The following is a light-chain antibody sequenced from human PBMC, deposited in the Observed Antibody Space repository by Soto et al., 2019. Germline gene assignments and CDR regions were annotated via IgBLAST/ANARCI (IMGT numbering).Light chain of an antibody. CDR2: GAS. CDR3: QHYVNSPRT. Sequence: EIVLTQSPGTLSLSPGERVTLSCRASQSIYNNYLAWYQQKPGQAPRLLMYGASTRITGIPDRISGSGSGTDFTLTSNRLEPEEFAVYYCQHYVNSPRTFGQGTKVDIK. V-gene: IGKV3-20*01. CDR1: QSIYNNY. J-gene: IGKJ1*01.